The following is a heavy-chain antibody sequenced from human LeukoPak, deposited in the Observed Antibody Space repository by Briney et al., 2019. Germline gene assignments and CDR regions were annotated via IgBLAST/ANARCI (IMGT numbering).Heavy chain of an antibody. V-gene: IGHV3-66*01. CDR2: IYSGGST. CDR1: GFTFSSYA. J-gene: IGHJ4*02. Sequence: GGSLRLSCAASGFTFSSYAMSWVRQAPGKGLEWVSVIYSGGSTYYADSVKGRFTISRDNSKNTLYLQMNSLRAEDTAVYYCARDANYYDILTGSFYYFDYWGQGTLVTVSS. CDR3: ARDANYYDILTGSFYYFDY. D-gene: IGHD3-9*01.